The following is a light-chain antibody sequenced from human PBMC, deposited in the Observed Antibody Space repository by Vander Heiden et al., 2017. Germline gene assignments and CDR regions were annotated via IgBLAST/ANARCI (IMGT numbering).Light chain of an antibody. CDR2: KAS. J-gene: IGKJ1*01. CDR3: QQENSSSVT. V-gene: IGKV1-5*03. CDR1: QSISSW. Sequence: DIQMTQSPSTLSASVGDRVTITCRASQSISSWLAWYQQKPGKAPKLLIYKASSLESGVPSRFSGRGSGTEFTLTISILHPDDFTTYYCQQENSSSVTFGQGTKVEIK.